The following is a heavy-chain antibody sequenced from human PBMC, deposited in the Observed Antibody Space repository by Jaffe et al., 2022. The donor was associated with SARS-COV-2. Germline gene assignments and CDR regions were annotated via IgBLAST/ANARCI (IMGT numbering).Heavy chain of an antibody. CDR1: GGSISSSSYY. D-gene: IGHD4-17*01. V-gene: IGHV4-39*01. CDR2: IYYSGST. CDR3: ASTSSTVVTITYFDY. J-gene: IGHJ4*02. Sequence: QLQLQESGPGLVKPSETLSLTCTVSGGSISSSSYYWGWIRQPPGKGLEWIGSIYYSGSTYYNPSLKSRVTISVDTSKNQFSLKLSSVTAADTAVYYCASTSSTVVTITYFDYWGQGTLVTVSS.